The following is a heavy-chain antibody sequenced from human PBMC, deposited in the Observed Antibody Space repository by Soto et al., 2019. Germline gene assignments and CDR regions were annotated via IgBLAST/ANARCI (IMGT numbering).Heavy chain of an antibody. J-gene: IGHJ5*02. V-gene: IGHV4-31*03. CDR2: IYYSGST. D-gene: IGHD2-21*01. CDR3: ARGVVYDNWFDP. CDR1: GGSISSGGYY. Sequence: SETLSLTCTVSGGSISSGGYYWSWIRQHPGKGLEWIGYIYYSGSTYYNPSLKSRVTISVDTSKNQFSLKLSSVTAADTAVYYCARGVVYDNWFDPWGQGTLVTVSS.